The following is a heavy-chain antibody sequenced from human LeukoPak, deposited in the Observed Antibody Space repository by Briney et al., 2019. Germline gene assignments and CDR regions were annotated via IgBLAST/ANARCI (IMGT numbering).Heavy chain of an antibody. CDR2: IYPSDSDT. J-gene: IGHJ1*01. V-gene: IGHV5-51*01. CDR3: ARSVRTYDYSLQH. CDR1: GYRFITYW. D-gene: IGHD3-10*01. Sequence: GESLKISCKASGYRFITYWIGWVRQMPGKGPEWMGIIYPSDSDTRYSPSFQGQVSISADKSISTAYLQWSSLKASDTAMYYCARSVRTYDYSLQHWGQGSLVTVSS.